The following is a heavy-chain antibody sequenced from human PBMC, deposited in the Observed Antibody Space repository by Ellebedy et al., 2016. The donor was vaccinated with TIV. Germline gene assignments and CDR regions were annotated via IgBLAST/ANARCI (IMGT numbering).Heavy chain of an antibody. CDR1: GGSISSGGYY. J-gene: IGHJ4*02. CDR2: IYYSGST. V-gene: IGHV4-61*08. Sequence: SETLSLTXTVSGGSISSGGYYWSWIRQPPGKGLEWIGYIYYSGSTNYNPSLKSRVTISVDTSKNQFSLKLSSVTAADTAVYYCARGRGATGYWGQGTLVTVSS. CDR3: ARGRGATGY. D-gene: IGHD5-12*01.